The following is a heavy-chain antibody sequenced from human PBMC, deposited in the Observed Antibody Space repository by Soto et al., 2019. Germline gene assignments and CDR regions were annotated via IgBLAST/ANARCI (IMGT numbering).Heavy chain of an antibody. CDR3: AKEMFPRTVLDSSSPWGDF. Sequence: GGSLRLSCTASGFTFSEYGIHWVRQAPGKGLEWVAVISYGGSHKYYAGSVKGRFTISRDDSKNTVYLQMNSLKTDDTAVYYCAKEMFPRTVLDSSSPWGDFWGRGSLVTVSS. CDR2: ISYGGSHK. CDR1: GFTFSEYG. D-gene: IGHD2-15*01. V-gene: IGHV3-30*18. J-gene: IGHJ4*02.